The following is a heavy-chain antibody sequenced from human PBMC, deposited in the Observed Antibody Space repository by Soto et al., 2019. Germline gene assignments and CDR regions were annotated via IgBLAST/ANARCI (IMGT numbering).Heavy chain of an antibody. CDR2: TYYRSKWYN. CDR3: ARDGKWLRLGYYYYGMDV. J-gene: IGHJ6*02. Sequence: SQTLSLTCAISGDSVSSNSAAWNWIRQSPSRGLEWLGRTYYRSKWYNDYAVSVKSRITTNPDTSKNQFSLQLNSVTPEGTAVYYCARDGKWLRLGYYYYGMDVWGQGTTVTVSS. V-gene: IGHV6-1*01. CDR1: GDSVSSNSAA. D-gene: IGHD5-12*01.